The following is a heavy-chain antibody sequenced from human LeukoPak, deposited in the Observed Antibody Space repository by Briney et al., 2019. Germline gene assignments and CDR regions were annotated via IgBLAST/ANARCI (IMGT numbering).Heavy chain of an antibody. J-gene: IGHJ3*02. V-gene: IGHV3-74*01. CDR3: TREDSGFSSGWDDAFDI. D-gene: IGHD6-19*01. Sequence: GGSLRLSCAASGFTFSSYWMHWVRQAPGKGLVWVSRIKSDGSSTSYADSVKGRFTISRDNAKNTLYLQMNSLRAEDTAVYYCTREDSGFSSGWDDAFDIWGQGTMITVSS. CDR1: GFTFSSYW. CDR2: IKSDGSST.